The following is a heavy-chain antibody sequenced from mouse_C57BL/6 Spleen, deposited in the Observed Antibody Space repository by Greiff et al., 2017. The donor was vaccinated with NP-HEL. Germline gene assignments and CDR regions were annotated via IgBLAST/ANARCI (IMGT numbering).Heavy chain of an antibody. J-gene: IGHJ3*01. CDR3: AREGYYGSSYPWAY. V-gene: IGHV5-17*01. CDR1: GFTFSDYG. Sequence: EVKLMESGGGLVKPGGSLKLSCAASGFTFSDYGMHWVRQAPEKGLEWVAYISSGSSTIYYADTVKGRFTISRDNAKNTLFLQMTSLRSEDTAMYYCAREGYYGSSYPWAYWGQGTLVTVSA. D-gene: IGHD1-1*01. CDR2: ISSGSSTI.